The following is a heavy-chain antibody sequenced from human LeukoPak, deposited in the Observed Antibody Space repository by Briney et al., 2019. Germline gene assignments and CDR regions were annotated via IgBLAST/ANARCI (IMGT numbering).Heavy chain of an antibody. CDR1: GGSISSGDYY. Sequence: SATLSLACTVSGGSISSGDYYWSWIRQPPGKGLEWIGYIYYSGSTYYNPSLKSRVTISVDTSKNQFSLKLSSVTAADTAVYYCARVVVVVPAAIETFDPWGQGTLVTVSS. CDR3: ARVVVVVPAAIETFDP. J-gene: IGHJ5*02. D-gene: IGHD2-2*02. V-gene: IGHV4-30-4*01. CDR2: IYYSGST.